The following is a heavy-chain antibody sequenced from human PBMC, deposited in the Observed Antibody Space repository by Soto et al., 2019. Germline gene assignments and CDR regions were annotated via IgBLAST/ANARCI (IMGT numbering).Heavy chain of an antibody. CDR1: GGSFSGYY. CDR2: INHSGST. Sequence: QVQLQQWGAGLLKPSETLSLTCAVYGGSFSGYYWSWIRQPPGKGLEWIGEINHSGSTNYNPSLKRRVTISVDRSKNQFSLKLSSVTAADTAVYYCARGRYYGSGSYPLFDYWGQGTLVTVSS. J-gene: IGHJ4*02. CDR3: ARGRYYGSGSYPLFDY. D-gene: IGHD3-10*01. V-gene: IGHV4-34*01.